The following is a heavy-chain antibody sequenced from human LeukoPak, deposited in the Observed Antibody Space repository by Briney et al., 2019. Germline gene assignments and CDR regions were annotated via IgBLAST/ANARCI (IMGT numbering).Heavy chain of an antibody. D-gene: IGHD3-3*01. V-gene: IGHV1-2*04. CDR1: GYTFTGYY. Sequence: GASVKVSCKASGYTFTGYYMHWVRQAPGQGLEWMGWINPNSGGTNYAQKFQGWVTMTRDTSISTAYMELSRLRSDDTAVYYCARASTSYYDFWSGYFDAFDIWGQGTMVTVSS. CDR3: ARASTSYYDFWSGYFDAFDI. CDR2: INPNSGGT. J-gene: IGHJ3*02.